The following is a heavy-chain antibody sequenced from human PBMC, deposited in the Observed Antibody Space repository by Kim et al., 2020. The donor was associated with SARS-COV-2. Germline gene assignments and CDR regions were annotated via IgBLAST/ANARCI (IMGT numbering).Heavy chain of an antibody. CDR3: AKGFSQYIVVVPAASWFDP. D-gene: IGHD2-2*01. Sequence: GGSLRLSCAASGFTFSSYGMHWVRQAPGKGLEWVAVISYDGSNKYYADSVKGRFTISRDNSKNTLYLQMNSLRAEDTAVYYCAKGFSQYIVVVPAASWFDPWGKGTLVTVSS. V-gene: IGHV3-30*18. CDR2: ISYDGSNK. CDR1: GFTFSSYG. J-gene: IGHJ5*02.